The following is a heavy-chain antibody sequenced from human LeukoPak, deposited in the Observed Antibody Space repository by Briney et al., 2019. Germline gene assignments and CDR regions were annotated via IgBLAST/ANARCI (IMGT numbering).Heavy chain of an antibody. J-gene: IGHJ4*02. CDR1: GFTFRDYY. CDR2: INIDGTGT. Sequence: GGSLRLSCVASGFTFRDYYMSWIRQAPGKGLVWVSRINIDGTGTTYADSVKGRFTISRDNAKNTLYLEMNSLRAEDTAVYFCTRGDSGGLHWGQGTLVTVSS. V-gene: IGHV3-74*01. D-gene: IGHD4-23*01. CDR3: TRGDSGGLH.